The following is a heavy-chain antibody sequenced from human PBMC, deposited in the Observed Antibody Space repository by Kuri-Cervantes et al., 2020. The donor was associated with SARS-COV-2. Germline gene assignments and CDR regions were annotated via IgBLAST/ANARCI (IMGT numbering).Heavy chain of an antibody. Sequence: ASVNVSCKASGYTFTGYYMHWVRQAPGQGLEWMGWINPNSGGTNYAQKLQGRVTMTRDTSISTAYMELSRLRSDDTAVYYCARKISITILVRVWQYFDYWGQGTLVTVSS. J-gene: IGHJ4*02. CDR2: INPNSGGT. CDR3: ARKISITILVRVWQYFDY. CDR1: GYTFTGYY. D-gene: IGHD3-3*01. V-gene: IGHV1-2*02.